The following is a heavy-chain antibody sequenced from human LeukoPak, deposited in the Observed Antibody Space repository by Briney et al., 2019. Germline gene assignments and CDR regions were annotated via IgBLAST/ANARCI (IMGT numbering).Heavy chain of an antibody. Sequence: GWSLRLSCAASGFAFPDYAMQWVRQIPGKGLECVAHIHADGGRTFYADSVKGRFTVSRDNGKNSLFLQMDSLTSDDTALYYCSTWACYHGLDVWGQGATVIVSS. D-gene: IGHD2-2*01. J-gene: IGHJ6*02. CDR1: GFAFPDYA. CDR2: IHADGGRT. CDR3: STWACYHGLDV. V-gene: IGHV3-43*02.